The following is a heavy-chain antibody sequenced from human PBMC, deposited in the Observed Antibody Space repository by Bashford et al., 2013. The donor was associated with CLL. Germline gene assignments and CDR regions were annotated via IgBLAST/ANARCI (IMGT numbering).Heavy chain of an antibody. V-gene: IGHV5-51*01. J-gene: IGHJ5*02. CDR3: ARHGSSGWSLRNWFDP. CDR2: IHPGDSGR. D-gene: IGHD6-19*01. CDR1: GYNFSNYW. Sequence: GESLKISCKGSGYNFSNYWIAWVRQMPGKGLEWMGIIHPGDSGRRYSPSFQGHVTMSGDRSISTAFLQWRSLKPSDTAIYYCARHGSSGWSLRNWFDPWGQGTLVTVSS.